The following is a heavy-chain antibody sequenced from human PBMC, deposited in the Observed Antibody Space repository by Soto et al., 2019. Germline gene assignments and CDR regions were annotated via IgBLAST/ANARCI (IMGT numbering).Heavy chain of an antibody. CDR3: AKGGVTGHYFDY. D-gene: IGHD2-8*01. V-gene: IGHV3-30*18. Sequence: GSLRLSCAASGFTFSSYGMHWVRQAPGKGLEWVAVISYDGSNKYYADSVKGRFTISRDNSKNTLYLQMNSLRAEDTAVYYCAKGGVTGHYFDYWGQGTLVTVSS. CDR2: ISYDGSNK. J-gene: IGHJ4*02. CDR1: GFTFSSYG.